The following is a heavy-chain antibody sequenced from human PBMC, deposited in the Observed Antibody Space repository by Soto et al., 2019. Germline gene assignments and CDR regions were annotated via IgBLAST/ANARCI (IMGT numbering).Heavy chain of an antibody. V-gene: IGHV3-33*06. CDR2: IWYDGSNK. CDR3: AKLPLVLALVFDY. J-gene: IGHJ4*02. CDR1: GFTFSSYG. Sequence: PGGSLRLSCAASGFTFSSYGMHWVRQAPGKGLEWVAVIWYDGSNKYYADSVKGRFTISRDNSKNTLFLQMNSLRAEDTAVYYCAKLPLVLALVFDYWGQGTLVTVSS.